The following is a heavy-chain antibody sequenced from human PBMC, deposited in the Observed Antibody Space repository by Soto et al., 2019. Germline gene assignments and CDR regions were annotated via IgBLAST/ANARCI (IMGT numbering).Heavy chain of an antibody. CDR2: INHSGST. V-gene: IGHV4-34*01. Sequence: SETLSLTCAVYGGSFSGYYWSWIRQPPGKGLEWIGEINHSGSTNYNLSLKSRVTISVDTSKNQFSLKLSSVTAADTAVYYCARVGGDYPASYYYGMDVWGQGTTVTVSS. D-gene: IGHD4-17*01. J-gene: IGHJ6*02. CDR1: GGSFSGYY. CDR3: ARVGGDYPASYYYGMDV.